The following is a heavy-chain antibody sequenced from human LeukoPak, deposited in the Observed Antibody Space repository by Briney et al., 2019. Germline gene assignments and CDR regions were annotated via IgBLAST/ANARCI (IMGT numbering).Heavy chain of an antibody. Sequence: ASVKVSCKASGYTFTSYYMHWVRQAPGQGLEWMGIINPSGGSTSYAQKFQGRVTMTRDMSTSTAYMELRSLRSDDTAVYYCARDLYYYDSSGYRGDAFDIWGQGTMVTVSS. J-gene: IGHJ3*02. CDR2: INPSGGST. CDR1: GYTFTSYY. D-gene: IGHD3-22*01. CDR3: ARDLYYYDSSGYRGDAFDI. V-gene: IGHV1-46*01.